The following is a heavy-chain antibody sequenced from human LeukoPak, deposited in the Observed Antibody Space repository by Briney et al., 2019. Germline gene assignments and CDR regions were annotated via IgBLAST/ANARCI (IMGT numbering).Heavy chain of an antibody. CDR2: IWYDGSKA. Sequence: GGSLRLSCAASGFTFSNYGMQWARQAPGKELQWVAVIWYDGSKANYADSVKGRFTISRDNSMNTLFLQMDSLRAEDTAVYYCARDALTGYLDHWGQGTLVTVSS. D-gene: IGHD3-10*01. V-gene: IGHV3-33*01. CDR3: ARDALTGYLDH. CDR1: GFTFSNYG. J-gene: IGHJ4*02.